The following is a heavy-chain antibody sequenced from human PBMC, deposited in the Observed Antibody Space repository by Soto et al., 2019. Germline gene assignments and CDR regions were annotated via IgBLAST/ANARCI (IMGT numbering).Heavy chain of an antibody. D-gene: IGHD3-9*01. CDR1: GYTFTSYD. Sequence: ASVKVSCKASGYTFTSYDINWVRQATGQGLEWMGWMNPNSGNTGYAQKFQGRVTMTRNTSISTAYMELSSLRSEDTAVYYCARAFDSYDILTGNSNGFEPWGQGTLVNVSS. V-gene: IGHV1-8*01. CDR2: MNPNSGNT. CDR3: ARAFDSYDILTGNSNGFEP. J-gene: IGHJ5*02.